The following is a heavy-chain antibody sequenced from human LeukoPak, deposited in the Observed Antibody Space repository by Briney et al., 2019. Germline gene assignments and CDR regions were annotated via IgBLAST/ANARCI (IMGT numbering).Heavy chain of an antibody. CDR1: GFTFSSYE. V-gene: IGHV3-48*03. CDR3: ARVSPINRGMATIGGTKYFQH. D-gene: IGHD5-24*01. Sequence: PGGSLRLSCAASGFTFSSYEMNWVRQAPGKGLEWVSYISSSGSTIYYADSVKGRFTISRDNAKNSLYLQMNSLRAEDTAVYYCARVSPINRGMATIGGTKYFQHWGQGTLVTVSS. J-gene: IGHJ1*01. CDR2: ISSSGSTI.